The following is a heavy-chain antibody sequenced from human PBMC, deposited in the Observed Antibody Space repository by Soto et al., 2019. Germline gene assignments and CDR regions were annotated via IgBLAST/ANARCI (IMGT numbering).Heavy chain of an antibody. D-gene: IGHD3-10*01. Sequence: QVQLVQSGAEVKKPGSSVKVSCKASGGTFSSYAISWVRQAPGQGREWMGGIIPIFGTANYAQKFQGRVTITADESTSTAYMELSSLRSEDTSVYYCARGPTMVRYYYYYGMDVWGQGTTVTVSS. V-gene: IGHV1-69*01. CDR2: IIPIFGTA. J-gene: IGHJ6*02. CDR1: GGTFSSYA. CDR3: ARGPTMVRYYYYYGMDV.